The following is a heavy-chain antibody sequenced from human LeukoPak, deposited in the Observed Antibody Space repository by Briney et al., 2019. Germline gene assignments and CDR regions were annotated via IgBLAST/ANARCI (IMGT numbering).Heavy chain of an antibody. D-gene: IGHD2-2*01. CDR1: GGSISSYY. Sequence: SETLPLTCTVSGGSISSYYWSWIRQPPGKGLEWIGYIYYSGSTNYNPSLKSRVTISVDTSKNQFSLKLSSVTAADTAVYYCARAIVVPAALFDYWGQGTLVTVSS. V-gene: IGHV4-59*01. J-gene: IGHJ4*02. CDR2: IYYSGST. CDR3: ARAIVVPAALFDY.